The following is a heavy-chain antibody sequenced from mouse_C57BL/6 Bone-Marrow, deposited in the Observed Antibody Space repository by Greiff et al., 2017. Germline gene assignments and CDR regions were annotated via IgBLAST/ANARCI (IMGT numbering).Heavy chain of an antibody. J-gene: IGHJ2*01. CDR1: GYTFTSYW. CDR2: IHPNSGST. D-gene: IGHD1-2*01. Sequence: QVQLQQPGAELVKPGASVKLSCKASGYTFTSYWMHWVKQRPGQGLEWIGMIHPNSGSTNYNEKFKSKATLTVDKSSSTAYMQLSSLTSEDSAVYYCARRITTALGGDYWGQGTTLTVSS. V-gene: IGHV1-64*01. CDR3: ARRITTALGGDY.